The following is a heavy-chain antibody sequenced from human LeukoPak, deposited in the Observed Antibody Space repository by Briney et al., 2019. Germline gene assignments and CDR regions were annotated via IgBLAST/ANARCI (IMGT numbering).Heavy chain of an antibody. V-gene: IGHV3-11*01. CDR2: ISSSGSTI. J-gene: IGHJ4*02. CDR1: GFTFSDYY. D-gene: IGHD3-10*01. Sequence: GGSLRLSCAASGFTFSDYYMSWIRQAPGKGLECVSYISSSGSTIYYEDSVKGRFTISRDNSKNTLYLQMNSLRVDDTAVYYCARDSSMLRGPLVIYYFDFWGQGTLVTVSS. CDR3: ARDSSMLRGPLVIYYFDF.